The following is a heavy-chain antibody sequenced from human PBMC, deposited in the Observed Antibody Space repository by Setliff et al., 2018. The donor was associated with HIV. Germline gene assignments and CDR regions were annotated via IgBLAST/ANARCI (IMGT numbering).Heavy chain of an antibody. CDR3: AHAYGSRSRYFEY. V-gene: IGHV2-5*08. CDR1: GGSISSYYWT. CDR2: IYWDDDK. D-gene: IGHD3-10*01. Sequence: TLSLTCTVSGGSISSYYWTWVRQPPGKALEWLALIYWDDDKYYSPSLKSRLTITKDTSKNQVVLTMTNMDPVDTATYYCAHAYGSRSRYFEYWGQGTLVTVSS. J-gene: IGHJ4*02.